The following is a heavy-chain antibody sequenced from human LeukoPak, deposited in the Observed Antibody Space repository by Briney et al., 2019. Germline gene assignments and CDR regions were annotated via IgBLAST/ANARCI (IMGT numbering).Heavy chain of an antibody. J-gene: IGHJ4*02. Sequence: PSETLSLTCTVSGGSISSSSYYWGWIRQPPGKGLEWIGSIYYSGSTYYNPSLKSRVTISVDTSKNQFSLKLSSVTAADTAVYYCARGRGGYGNWGQGTLVTVSS. CDR1: GGSISSSSYY. D-gene: IGHD5-18*01. CDR3: ARGRGGYGN. CDR2: IYYSGST. V-gene: IGHV4-39*07.